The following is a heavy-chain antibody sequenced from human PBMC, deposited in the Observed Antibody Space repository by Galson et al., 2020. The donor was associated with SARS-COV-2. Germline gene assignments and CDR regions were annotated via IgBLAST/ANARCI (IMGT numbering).Heavy chain of an antibody. J-gene: IGHJ4*02. CDR3: ARDRPGGGWSEADY. CDR2: ISISGDKT. CDR1: GFTFSSCG. D-gene: IGHD6-19*01. V-gene: IGHV3-64*02. Sequence: TGGSLRLSCAASGFTFSSCGMHWVRQAPGKGLEYVSGISISGDKTYYADSVKGRFTISRDNSKNTLYLQMGSLRDEDMAVYYCARDRPGGGWSEADYWGQGILVTVSS.